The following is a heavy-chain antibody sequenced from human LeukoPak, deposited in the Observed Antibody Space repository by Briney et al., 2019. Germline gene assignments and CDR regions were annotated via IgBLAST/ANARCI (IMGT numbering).Heavy chain of an antibody. CDR2: IINDGGYA. CDR3: ARDRPHNWFDP. J-gene: IGHJ5*02. CDR1: GIAFSNHW. Sequence: GGSLRLYCAASGIAFSNHWMHWVRQAPGKGLEWVSWIINDGGYAVYADSVRARFTISRDNATNTLYLQMNSLRHEDTAVYYCARDRPHNWFDPWGQGTLVTVSS. V-gene: IGHV3-74*01.